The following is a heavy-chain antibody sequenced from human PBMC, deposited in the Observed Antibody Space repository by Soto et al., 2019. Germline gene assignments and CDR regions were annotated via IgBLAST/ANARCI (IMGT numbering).Heavy chain of an antibody. CDR3: TRDPLITDYGDDKGLLYYYYYMDV. J-gene: IGHJ6*03. D-gene: IGHD4-17*01. CDR2: IRSKAYGGTT. CDR1: GFTFGDYA. V-gene: IGHV3-49*03. Sequence: GGSLRLSCTASGFTFGDYAMSWFRQAPGKGLEWVGFIRSKAYGGTTEYAASVKGRFTISRDDSKSIAYLQMNSLKTEDTAVYYCTRDPLITDYGDDKGLLYYYYYMDVWGKGTTVTVSS.